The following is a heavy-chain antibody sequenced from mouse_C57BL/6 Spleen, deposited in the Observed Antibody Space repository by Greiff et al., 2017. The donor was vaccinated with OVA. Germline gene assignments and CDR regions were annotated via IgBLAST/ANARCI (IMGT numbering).Heavy chain of an antibody. CDR1: GYTFTDYN. Sequence: VQLKQSGPELVKPGASVKMSCKASGYTFTDYNMHWVKQSHGKSLEWIGYINPNNGGTSYNQKFKGKATLTVNKSSSTAYMELRSLTSEDSAVYYCARVWAYYSDWYFDVWGTGTTVTVSS. D-gene: IGHD2-12*01. V-gene: IGHV1-22*01. CDR3: ARVWAYYSDWYFDV. J-gene: IGHJ1*03. CDR2: INPNNGGT.